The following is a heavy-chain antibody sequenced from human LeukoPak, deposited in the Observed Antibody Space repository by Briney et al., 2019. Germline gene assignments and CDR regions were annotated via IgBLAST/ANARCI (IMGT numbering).Heavy chain of an antibody. Sequence: PGGSLRLSCAASGFTFSGYSMHWVRQAPGKGLEWVAVIWYDGSNKYYADSVKGRFTISRDNSKNTLYLQMNSLRAEDTAVYYCAREDGDYPYYFDYWGQGTLVTVSS. V-gene: IGHV3-33*08. CDR1: GFTFSGYS. D-gene: IGHD4-17*01. J-gene: IGHJ4*02. CDR2: IWYDGSNK. CDR3: AREDGDYPYYFDY.